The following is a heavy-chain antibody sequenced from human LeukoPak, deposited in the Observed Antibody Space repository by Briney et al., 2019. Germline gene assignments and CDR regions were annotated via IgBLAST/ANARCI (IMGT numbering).Heavy chain of an antibody. D-gene: IGHD6-13*01. CDR2: INPNSGGT. J-gene: IGHJ5*02. CDR3: ARSLSYSSSWSYVPRWFDP. V-gene: IGHV1-2*02. Sequence: ASVKVSCKASGYTFTGYYMHWVRQAPGQGLEWMGWINPNSGGTNYAQKFQGRVTMTRDTSISTAYMELSRLRSDDAAVYYCARSLSYSSSWSYVPRWFDPWGQGTLVTVSS. CDR1: GYTFTGYY.